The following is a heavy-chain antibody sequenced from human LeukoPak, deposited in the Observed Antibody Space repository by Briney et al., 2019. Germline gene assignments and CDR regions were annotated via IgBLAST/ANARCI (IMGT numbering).Heavy chain of an antibody. CDR3: RVVAARGAFDI. D-gene: IGHD2-15*01. CDR2: IYYSGST. J-gene: IGHJ3*02. V-gene: IGHV4-31*03. Sequence: PSETLSLTCTVSGGSISSGGYYWSWIRQHPGKGLEWIGYIYYSGSTYYNPSLKSRVTISVDTSKNQFSLKLSSVTAADTAVYYCRVVAARGAFDIWGQGTMVTVSS. CDR1: GGSISSGGYY.